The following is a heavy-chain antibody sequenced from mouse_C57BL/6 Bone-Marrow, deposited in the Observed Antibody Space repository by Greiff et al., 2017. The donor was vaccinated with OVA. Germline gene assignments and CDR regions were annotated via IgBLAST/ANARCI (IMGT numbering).Heavy chain of an antibody. CDR1: GYSFTGYY. J-gene: IGHJ1*03. V-gene: IGHV1-42*01. D-gene: IGHD2-3*01. CDR3: ARFCDGYSLYFDV. Sequence: EVQLQQSGPELVKPGASVKISCKASGYSFTGYYMNWVKQSPEKSLEWIGEINPSTGGTTYNQKFKAKATLTVDKSSSTAYMQLKSLTSEDSAVYYCARFCDGYSLYFDVWGTGTTVTVSS. CDR2: INPSTGGT.